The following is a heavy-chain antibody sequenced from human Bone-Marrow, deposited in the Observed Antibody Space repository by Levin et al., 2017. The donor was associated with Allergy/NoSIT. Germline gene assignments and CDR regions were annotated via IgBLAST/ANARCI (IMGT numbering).Heavy chain of an antibody. CDR3: GRHARYHYGSGAKTSFDP. J-gene: IGHJ5*02. D-gene: IGHD3-10*01. CDR1: GASITGTTYF. V-gene: IGHV4-39*01. Sequence: SETLSLTCAVSGASITGTTYFWGWIRQPPGKGLEWIGSVHHTGNTYYNPSLRSRVTLSADTSKNEFSLEMNSATAADTAVYYCGRHARYHYGSGAKTSFDPWGQGSLVTVSS. CDR2: VHHTGNT.